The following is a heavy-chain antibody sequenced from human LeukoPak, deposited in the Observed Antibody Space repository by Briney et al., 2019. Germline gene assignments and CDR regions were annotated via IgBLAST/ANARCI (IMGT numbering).Heavy chain of an antibody. J-gene: IGHJ5*02. CDR1: GGSISSGSYY. CDR2: IYTSGST. Sequence: SETLSLTCTVSGGSISSGSYYWSWIRQPAGKGLEWIGRIYTSGSTNYIPSLKSRVTISVDTSKNQFSLKLSSVTAADTAVYYCARDMPYNWFDPWGQGTLATVSS. V-gene: IGHV4-61*02. D-gene: IGHD2-2*01. CDR3: ARDMPYNWFDP.